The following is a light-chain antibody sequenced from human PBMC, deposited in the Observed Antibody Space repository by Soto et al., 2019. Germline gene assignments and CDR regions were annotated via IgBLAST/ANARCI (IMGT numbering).Light chain of an antibody. CDR2: GAS. CDR3: QQYGNSPLT. CDR1: QSVSSSY. V-gene: IGKV3-20*01. Sequence: EIVLTQSPGTLSLSPGERATLSCRASQSVSSSYLAWYQQKPGQAPRLLIYGASSRATGIPDRFSGSGSGPDFTITISRLEPEDFAVYYCQQYGNSPLTFGGGTKVEIK. J-gene: IGKJ4*01.